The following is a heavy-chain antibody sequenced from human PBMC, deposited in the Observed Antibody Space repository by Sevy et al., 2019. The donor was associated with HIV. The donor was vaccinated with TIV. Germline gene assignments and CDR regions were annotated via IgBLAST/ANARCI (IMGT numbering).Heavy chain of an antibody. J-gene: IGHJ4*01. CDR3: VREGRGGYSYSLDY. V-gene: IGHV3-7*01. CDR2: MKQEGSEE. CDR1: GFSFSIYW. D-gene: IGHD5-18*01. Sequence: GGSLRLSCAASGFSFSIYWMSWVRQAPGKGLEWVATMKQEGSEEDYVDSVKGRFTISRDNAKNSRFLQINSLSAEYTAVYYGVREGRGGYSYSLDYWGHGTLVTVSS.